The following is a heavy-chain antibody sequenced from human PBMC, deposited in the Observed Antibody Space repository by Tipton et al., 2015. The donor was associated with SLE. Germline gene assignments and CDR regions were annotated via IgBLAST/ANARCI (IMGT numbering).Heavy chain of an antibody. Sequence: QLVQSGAEVKKPGESLRISCKGSGYSFTTYWISWVRQMPGKGLEWMGRLDPSDSYTNYSPSFQGHVTISADKSISTAYLQWSSLKASDTAMYYCARQGYSSGWYGGAFDIWGQGTMVTVSS. J-gene: IGHJ3*02. CDR3: ARQGYSSGWYGGAFDI. V-gene: IGHV5-10-1*01. D-gene: IGHD6-19*01. CDR1: GYSFTTYW. CDR2: LDPSDSYT.